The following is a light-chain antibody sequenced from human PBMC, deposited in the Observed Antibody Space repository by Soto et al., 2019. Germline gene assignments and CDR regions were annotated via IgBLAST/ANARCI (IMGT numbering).Light chain of an antibody. CDR2: ASS. CDR1: STF. V-gene: IGKV1-39*01. CDR3: QQSYSSSPIT. Sequence: STFLNWYQHKPGKAPKLLISASSRLQSGVPSRFSGSGSGTDFTLTIDSLRPEDFASYYCQQSYSSSPITFGPGTRLEIK. J-gene: IGKJ5*01.